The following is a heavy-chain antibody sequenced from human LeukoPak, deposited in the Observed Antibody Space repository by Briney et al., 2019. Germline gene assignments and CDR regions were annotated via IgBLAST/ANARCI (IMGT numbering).Heavy chain of an antibody. Sequence: SETLSLTCTVSDGSISSHYWSWIRQPPGKGLEWIGYIYYSGSTNYNPSLKSRVTISVDTSKNQFSLKLSSVTAADTAVYYCARERVATLTTHFDYWGQGTLVTVSS. J-gene: IGHJ4*02. CDR2: IYYSGST. V-gene: IGHV4-59*11. CDR1: DGSISSHY. CDR3: ARERVATLTTHFDY. D-gene: IGHD5-12*01.